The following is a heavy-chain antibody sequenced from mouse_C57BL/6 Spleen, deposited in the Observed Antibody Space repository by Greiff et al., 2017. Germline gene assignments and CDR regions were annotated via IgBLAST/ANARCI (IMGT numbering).Heavy chain of an antibody. V-gene: IGHV1-52*01. Sequence: VQLQQSGAELVRPGSSVKLSCKASGYTFTSYWMHWVKQRPIQGLEWIGNIDPSDSETHYNQKFKDKATLTVDKSSSTAYMQLSSLTSAGSAVYYCARGYSYYFDYWGQGTTLTVSS. CDR2: IDPSDSET. J-gene: IGHJ2*01. CDR1: GYTFTSYW. D-gene: IGHD2-3*01. CDR3: ARGYSYYFDY.